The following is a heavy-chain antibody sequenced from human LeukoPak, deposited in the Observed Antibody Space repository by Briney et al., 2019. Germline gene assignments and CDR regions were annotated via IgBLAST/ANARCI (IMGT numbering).Heavy chain of an antibody. V-gene: IGHV1-69*05. CDR1: GGTFSSYA. Sequence: SVKVSCKASGGTFSSYAISWVRQAPGQGLEWMGGIIPIFGTANYAQKFQGRVTITTDESTSTAYMELSSLRSEDTAVYYCARVDGQLVIGWFDPWGQGTLVTVSS. J-gene: IGHJ5*02. D-gene: IGHD6-6*01. CDR2: IIPIFGTA. CDR3: ARVDGQLVIGWFDP.